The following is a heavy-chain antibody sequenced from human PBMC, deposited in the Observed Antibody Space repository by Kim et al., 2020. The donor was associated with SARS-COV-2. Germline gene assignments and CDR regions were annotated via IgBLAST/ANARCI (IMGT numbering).Heavy chain of an antibody. V-gene: IGHV3-23*03. CDR2: IYSGGSST. Sequence: GGSLRLSCAASGFTFSSYAMSWVCQAPGKGLEWVSVIYSGGSSTYYADSVKGRFTISRDNSKNTLYLQMNSLRAEDTAVYYCAKVKEGKSGMDVWGQGTTVTVSS. CDR3: AKVKEGKSGMDV. D-gene: IGHD3-10*01. J-gene: IGHJ6*02. CDR1: GFTFSSYA.